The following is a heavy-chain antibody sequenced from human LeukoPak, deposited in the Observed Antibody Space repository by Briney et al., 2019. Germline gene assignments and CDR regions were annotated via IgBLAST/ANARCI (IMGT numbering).Heavy chain of an antibody. V-gene: IGHV3-21*01. Sequence: GGSLRLSCAASGFTFSSYGMNWVRQAPGKGLEWVSSISSSSSYIYYADSVKGRFTISRDNAKNSLYLQMNSLRAEDTAVYYCARGLALGGAFDIWGQGTMVTVSS. CDR3: ARGLALGGAFDI. J-gene: IGHJ3*02. CDR2: ISSSSSYI. CDR1: GFTFSSYG. D-gene: IGHD3-16*01.